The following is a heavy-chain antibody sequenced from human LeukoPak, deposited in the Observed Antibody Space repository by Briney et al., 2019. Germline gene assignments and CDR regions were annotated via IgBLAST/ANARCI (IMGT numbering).Heavy chain of an antibody. CDR3: ARGPEVLSAAMFCWFDP. V-gene: IGHV3-48*02. D-gene: IGHD2-2*01. CDR2: ISSSSSTI. J-gene: IGHJ5*02. CDR1: GFTFRNYG. Sequence: PGGSPRLSCAASGFTFRNYGMHWVRQAPGKGLEWVSYISSSSSTIYYADSVKGRFTISRDNAKNSLYLQMNSLRDEDTAVYYCARGPEVLSAAMFCWFDPWGQGTLVTVSS.